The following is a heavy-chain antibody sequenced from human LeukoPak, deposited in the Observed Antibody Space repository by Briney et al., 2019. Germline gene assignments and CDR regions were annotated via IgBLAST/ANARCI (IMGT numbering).Heavy chain of an antibody. CDR1: GFTFDNYA. V-gene: IGHV3-23*01. CDR3: AKTAVVITFRFDD. CDR2: ISSSGGNT. Sequence: GGSLRLSCAASGFTFDNYAMSWVRQAPGKGLEWVSAISSSGGNTYYAPDSVKGRFTISRDNSKNTLYLQMSSLRAEDTAIYYCAKTAVVITFRFDDWGQGALATVSS. D-gene: IGHD4/OR15-4a*01. J-gene: IGHJ4*02.